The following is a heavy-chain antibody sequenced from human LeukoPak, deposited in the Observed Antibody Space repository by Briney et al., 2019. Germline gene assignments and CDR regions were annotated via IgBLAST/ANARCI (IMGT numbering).Heavy chain of an antibody. CDR3: AKDPYTISAPPFDY. D-gene: IGHD5-24*01. V-gene: IGHV3-30*18. CDR2: ISHDGTNK. CDR1: GFIFSDYG. Sequence: PGGSLRLSCGASGFIFSDYGMHWVRQAPGKGLEWVAVISHDGTNKYYADSVKGRFTISRGNPKNTLYLQMSSLRVEDTAVYYCAKDPYTISAPPFDYWGQGTLVTVSS. J-gene: IGHJ4*02.